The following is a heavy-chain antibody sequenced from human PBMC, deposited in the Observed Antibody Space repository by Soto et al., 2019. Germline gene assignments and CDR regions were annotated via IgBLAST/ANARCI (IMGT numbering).Heavy chain of an antibody. CDR1: GYTFTSYG. Sequence: QVQLVQSGAEVKKPGASVKVSCKASGYTFTSYGISWVRQAPGQGLEWMGWISAYNGNTNYAPKLQGRLTMTPDTATSPAYMELRSLRSDDTAVYYCVVAAQPYHFDYWGQGTLVTVSS. V-gene: IGHV1-18*01. CDR3: VVAAQPYHFDY. D-gene: IGHD2-15*01. CDR2: ISAYNGNT. J-gene: IGHJ4*02.